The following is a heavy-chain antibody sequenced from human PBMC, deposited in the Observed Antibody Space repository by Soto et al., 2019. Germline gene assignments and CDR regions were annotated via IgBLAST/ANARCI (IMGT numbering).Heavy chain of an antibody. D-gene: IGHD4-4*01. CDR1: GYSFTSYW. J-gene: IGHJ6*02. CDR3: ARHDYSNTHMDV. CDR2: IDPSDSYT. Sequence: GESLKISCKGSGYSFTSYWISWVRQMPGKGLEWMGRIDPSDSYTNYSPSFQGHVTISADKSISTAYLQWSSLKASDTAMYYCARHDYSNTHMDVWGQGTTVTVPS. V-gene: IGHV5-10-1*01.